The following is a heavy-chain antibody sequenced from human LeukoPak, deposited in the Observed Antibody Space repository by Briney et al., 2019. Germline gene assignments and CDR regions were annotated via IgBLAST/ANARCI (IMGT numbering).Heavy chain of an antibody. J-gene: IGHJ4*02. CDR1: GFTFSSSS. Sequence: GGSLRLSCAASGFTFSSSSMNWVRQAPGEGLEWVSSISSSSSYIYYADSVKGRFTISRDSAKNSLYLQMSSLRAEDTAVYYCARVHSSSWYHPLDYWGQGTLVTVSS. CDR3: ARVHSSSWYHPLDY. D-gene: IGHD6-13*01. V-gene: IGHV3-21*01. CDR2: ISSSSSYI.